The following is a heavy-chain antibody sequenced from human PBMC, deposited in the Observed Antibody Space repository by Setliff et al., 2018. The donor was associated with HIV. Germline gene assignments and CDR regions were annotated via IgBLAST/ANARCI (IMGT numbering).Heavy chain of an antibody. CDR2: VYHSGST. J-gene: IGHJ4*02. V-gene: IGHV4-59*08. CDR1: GGSISSDY. D-gene: IGHD1-26*01. Sequence: SETLSLTCTVSGGSISSDYWSWIRQPPGKGLEWIGYVYHSGSTNYNPSLKSRVTISVDTSKNQFSMKLRSVTAADTAVYYCSRLRSELGVFDYWVQGTLVTVSS. CDR3: SRLRSELGVFDY.